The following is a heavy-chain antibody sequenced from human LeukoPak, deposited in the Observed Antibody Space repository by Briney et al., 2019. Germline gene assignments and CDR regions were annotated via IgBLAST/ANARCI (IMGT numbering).Heavy chain of an antibody. CDR3: ARVTLVQKTLDP. CDR1: GGSISSGGYY. D-gene: IGHD1-1*01. J-gene: IGHJ5*02. V-gene: IGHV4-31*03. Sequence: SQTLSLTCTVSGGSISSGGYYWSWIRQHPGKGREGIGYIYYSGSTYYNPSLKSRVTISVDTSKNHFSLKLSSVTAADTAVYYCARVTLVQKTLDPWGQGTLVTVSS. CDR2: IYYSGST.